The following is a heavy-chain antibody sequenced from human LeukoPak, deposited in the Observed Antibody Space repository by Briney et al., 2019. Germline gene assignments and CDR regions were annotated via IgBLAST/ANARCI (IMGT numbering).Heavy chain of an antibody. D-gene: IGHD3-22*01. CDR3: ARDGSPYYYDSSGYPSVIFDY. V-gene: IGHV4-59*01. Sequence: ASETLSLTCTVAGGSMSSYYWSWLRQPPGKGLEWIGYIYYSGSTNYNPSLKSRVTISVDTSKNLFSLKLSSVTAADTAVYDCARDGSPYYYDSSGYPSVIFDYWGQGTLVTVSS. CDR1: GGSMSSYY. J-gene: IGHJ4*02. CDR2: IYYSGST.